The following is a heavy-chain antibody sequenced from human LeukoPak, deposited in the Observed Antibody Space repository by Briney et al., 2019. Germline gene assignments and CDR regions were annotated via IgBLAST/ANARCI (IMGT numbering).Heavy chain of an antibody. D-gene: IGHD3-10*01. CDR1: GVSVTSGTFY. CDR3: ARHSGSGSLSRPFDP. J-gene: IGHJ5*02. Sequence: SETLSLTCTVSGVSVTSGTFYWAWLRQPPGEGLEWIATVYCTGSTYYNPSLKSRVTISMDTSKNHFSLQLRSVVAPDTAVYYCARHSGSGSLSRPFDPWGQGTLVTVSS. V-gene: IGHV4-39*02. CDR2: VYCTGST.